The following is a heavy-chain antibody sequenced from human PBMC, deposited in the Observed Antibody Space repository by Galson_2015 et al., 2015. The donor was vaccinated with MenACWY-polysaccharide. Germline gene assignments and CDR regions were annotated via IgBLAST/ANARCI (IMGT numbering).Heavy chain of an antibody. V-gene: IGHV3-64*01. CDR1: GFTFSSYA. J-gene: IGHJ4*02. CDR3: ARVYNWNPLGAFDI. CDR2: IRSNGGST. D-gene: IGHD1-20*01. Sequence: SLRLCCAASGFTFSSYAMHWVRQAPGKGLEYVSAIRSNGGSTYYANSVKGRFTISRDNSKNTLYLQMGSLRAEDTAVYYCARVYNWNPLGAFDIWGQGTLVTVSS.